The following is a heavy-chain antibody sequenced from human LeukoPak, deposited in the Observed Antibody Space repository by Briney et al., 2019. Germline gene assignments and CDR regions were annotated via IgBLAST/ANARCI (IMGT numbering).Heavy chain of an antibody. CDR3: ARDHSGESCFDY. J-gene: IGHJ4*02. CDR1: GYTFTGYY. CDR2: INPNSGGT. Sequence: GASVKVSCKASGYTFTGYYMHWVRQAPGQGLEWMGWINPNSGGTNYAQKFQGRVTMTRDTSISTAYMELSRLRSDDTAAYYCARDHSGESCFDYWGQGTLVTVSS. V-gene: IGHV1-2*02. D-gene: IGHD4-17*01.